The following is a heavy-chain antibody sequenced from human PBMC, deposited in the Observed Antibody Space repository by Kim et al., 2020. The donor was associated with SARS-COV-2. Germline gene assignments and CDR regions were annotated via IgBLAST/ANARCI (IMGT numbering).Heavy chain of an antibody. V-gene: IGHV3-23*01. CDR1: GFTFNKYA. CDR2: ISASGGST. D-gene: IGHD3-10*01. CDR3: AKISNYYVSGSFETYF. Sequence: GGSLRLSCVVSGFTFNKYAMTWVRQAPGEGLEWVASISASGGSTYYADSVKGRFTISRDNSKNTLYLDMNSLRGEDTAVYYCAKISNYYVSGSFETYF. J-gene: IGHJ4*01.